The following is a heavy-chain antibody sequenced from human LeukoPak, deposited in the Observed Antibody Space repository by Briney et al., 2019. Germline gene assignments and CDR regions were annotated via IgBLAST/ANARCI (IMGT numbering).Heavy chain of an antibody. CDR2: ISAYNGNT. J-gene: IGHJ4*02. V-gene: IGHV1-18*01. CDR3: ARGRGGYDFWSGYYDGYYSDY. D-gene: IGHD3-3*01. Sequence: GASVKVSCKASGYTFTSYGISWVRQAPGQGLEWMGWISAYNGNTNYAQKLQGRVTMTTDTSTSTAYMELRSLRSDDTAVYYCARGRGGYDFWSGYYDGYYSDYWGQGTLVTVSS. CDR1: GYTFTSYG.